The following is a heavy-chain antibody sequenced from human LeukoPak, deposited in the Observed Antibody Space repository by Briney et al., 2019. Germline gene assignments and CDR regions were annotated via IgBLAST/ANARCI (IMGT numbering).Heavy chain of an antibody. Sequence: NPGGSLRLSCAASGFTFSSYSMNWVRQAPGKGLEWVSSISSSSSYIYYADSVKGRFTISRDNAKNSLYLQMNSLRAEDTAVYYCAARNYDFWSGYSSNDYWGQGTLVTVSS. CDR2: ISSSSSYI. D-gene: IGHD3-3*01. V-gene: IGHV3-21*01. CDR1: GFTFSSYS. CDR3: AARNYDFWSGYSSNDY. J-gene: IGHJ4*02.